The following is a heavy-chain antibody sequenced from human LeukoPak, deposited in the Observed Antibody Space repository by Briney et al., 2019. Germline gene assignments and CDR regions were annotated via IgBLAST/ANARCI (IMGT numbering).Heavy chain of an antibody. CDR2: ISSSSSYI. D-gene: IGHD7-27*01. Sequence: GGSLRLSCAASGFTFSSYSMNWVRQAPGKGLEWVSSISSSSSYIYYADSVKSRFTISRDNAKNSLYLQMNSLRAEDTAVYYCARDGVPNWGFFDYWGQGTLVTVSS. J-gene: IGHJ4*02. CDR3: ARDGVPNWGFFDY. CDR1: GFTFSSYS. V-gene: IGHV3-21*01.